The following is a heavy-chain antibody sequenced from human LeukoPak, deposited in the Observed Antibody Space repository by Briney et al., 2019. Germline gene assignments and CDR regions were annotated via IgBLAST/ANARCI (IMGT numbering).Heavy chain of an antibody. D-gene: IGHD2-8*01. CDR3: PGRCWRTFYLFRRDL. CDR1: GGSLSDYY. CDR2: IYHSGGT. V-gene: IGHV4-34*01. Sequence: SETLSLTCGVSGGSLSDYYWTWLRQLPGKGLEWIGEIYHSGGTNYNPSLKSRVAISVDTSKNQFSLNMSSVTAADTAVYCWPGRCWRTFYLFRRDLWGKGATVSLFS. J-gene: IGHJ6*04.